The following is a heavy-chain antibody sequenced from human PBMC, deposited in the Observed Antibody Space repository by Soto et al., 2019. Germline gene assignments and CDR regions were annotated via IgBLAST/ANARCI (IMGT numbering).Heavy chain of an antibody. Sequence: PSETLSLTCAVYGGSFSGYYWSWIRQPPGKGLEWIGEINHSGSTNYNPSLKSRVTISVDTSKNQFSLKLSSVTAADTAVYYCARGRGYCSSTSCYKGRYYYGMDVWGQGTTVTVSS. CDR1: GGSFSGYY. CDR3: ARGRGYCSSTSCYKGRYYYGMDV. D-gene: IGHD2-2*02. CDR2: INHSGST. J-gene: IGHJ6*02. V-gene: IGHV4-34*01.